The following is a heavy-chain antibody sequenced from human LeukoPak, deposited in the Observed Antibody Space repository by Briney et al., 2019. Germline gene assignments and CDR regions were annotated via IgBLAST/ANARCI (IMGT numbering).Heavy chain of an antibody. D-gene: IGHD5-12*01. CDR1: GYTFTSYG. Sequence: GASVKVSCKASGYTFTSYGISWVRQAPGQGLEWMGWISAYNGNTNYAQKFQGRVTITADKSTSTAYMELSSLRSEDTAVYYCARASIVATIILDYWGQGTLVTVSS. J-gene: IGHJ4*02. CDR3: ARASIVATIILDY. V-gene: IGHV1-18*01. CDR2: ISAYNGNT.